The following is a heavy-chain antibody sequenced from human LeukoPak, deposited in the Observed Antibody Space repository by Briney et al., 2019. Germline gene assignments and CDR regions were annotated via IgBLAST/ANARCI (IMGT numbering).Heavy chain of an antibody. CDR3: ARVGPWVNPDYYYYYMDV. D-gene: IGHD1-14*01. J-gene: IGHJ6*03. CDR1: GYTFSSYD. V-gene: IGHV1-8*01. Sequence: ASVKVSCKASGYTFSSYDINWVRQATGQGLEWMGWMNPNRGNTGYTQKFQGRVTMTRDTSMSTAYMELNSLRAADAAVYYCARVGPWVNPDYYYYYMDVWGKGTTVTVPS. CDR2: MNPNRGNT.